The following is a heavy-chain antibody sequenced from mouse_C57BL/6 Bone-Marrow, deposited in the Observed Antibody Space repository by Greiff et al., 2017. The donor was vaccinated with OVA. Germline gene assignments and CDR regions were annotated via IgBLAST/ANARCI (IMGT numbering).Heavy chain of an antibody. CDR3: ARNDGYYVSYYAMDY. J-gene: IGHJ4*01. CDR1: GFSLTSYA. Sequence: VKLLESGPGLVAPSQSLSITCTVSGFSLTSYAISWVRQPPGKGLEWLGVIWTGGGTNYNSALKSRLSISKDNSKSQVFLKMNSLQTDDTARYYCARNDGYYVSYYAMDYWGQGTSVTVSS. CDR2: IWTGGGT. D-gene: IGHD2-3*01. V-gene: IGHV2-9-1*01.